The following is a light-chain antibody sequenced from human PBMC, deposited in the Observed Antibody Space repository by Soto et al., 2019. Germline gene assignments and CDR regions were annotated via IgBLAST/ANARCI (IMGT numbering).Light chain of an antibody. CDR1: QSVSSSY. V-gene: IGKV3-20*01. CDR3: QQYGSSPT. CDR2: DVS. J-gene: IGKJ1*01. Sequence: EIVLTQSPGTLTLSPGERATLSCRSSQSVSSSYLAWYQQKPGQPPRLLIYDVSSRATGIPDRFSGSGSGTDFTLTISSLEPEDFAVYYCQQYGSSPTFGQGTKVEIK.